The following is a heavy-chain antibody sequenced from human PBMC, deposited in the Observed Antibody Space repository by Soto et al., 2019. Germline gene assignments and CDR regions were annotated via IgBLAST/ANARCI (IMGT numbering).Heavy chain of an antibody. CDR3: ASSLGRDSNY. CDR2: IKRDGREK. D-gene: IGHD1-26*01. Sequence: EVQLVESGGGLVQPGGSLRLSCAASGFTFSSSWMNWVRQAPGKGLEWVANIKRDGREKNYVDSVKGRFTISRDNAKNSVYLEMNSLRGEDTAVYYCASSLGRDSNYWGQGTLVTVSS. CDR1: GFTFSSSW. J-gene: IGHJ4*02. V-gene: IGHV3-7*01.